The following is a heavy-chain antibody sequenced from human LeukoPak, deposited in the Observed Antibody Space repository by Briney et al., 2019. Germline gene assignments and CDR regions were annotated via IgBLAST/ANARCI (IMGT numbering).Heavy chain of an antibody. V-gene: IGHV3-23*01. J-gene: IGHJ4*02. CDR1: GFTFSSYS. Sequence: GGSLRLSCAASGFTFSSYSMNWVRQAPGKGLEWVSGISPSGDITYYADSVKGRFTISRDNSKNTLYLEVISLTAEDTAVYYCAKDDAWLRFGEWSQGTLVTVSS. D-gene: IGHD3-10*01. CDR2: ISPSGDIT. CDR3: AKDDAWLRFGE.